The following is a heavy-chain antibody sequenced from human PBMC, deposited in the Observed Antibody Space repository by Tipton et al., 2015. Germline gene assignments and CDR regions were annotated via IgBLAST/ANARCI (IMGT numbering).Heavy chain of an antibody. J-gene: IGHJ4*02. Sequence: TLSLTCAVSAYSITSDYYWGWIRQPPGKGLEWIGSISHSGNTYSNPSLKSRVTISVDTSKNQFSLRVRSVTAADTAVYYCACQDYDILTRDYQTVDYWGQGTLVTVSS. CDR1: AYSITSDYY. D-gene: IGHD3-9*01. CDR3: ACQDYDILTRDYQTVDY. V-gene: IGHV4-38-2*01. CDR2: ISHSGNT.